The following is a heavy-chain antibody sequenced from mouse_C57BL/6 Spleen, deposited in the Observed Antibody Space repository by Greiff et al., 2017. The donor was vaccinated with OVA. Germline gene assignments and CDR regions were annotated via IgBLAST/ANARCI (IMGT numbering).Heavy chain of an antibody. CDR1: GFNIKDDY. CDR3: TTRLGGGAMDY. J-gene: IGHJ4*01. Sequence: VQLQQSGAELVRPGASVKLSCTASGFNIKDDYMHWVKQRPEQGLEWIGWIDPENGDTEYASKFQGKATITADTSSNTAYLQLSSLTSEDTAVYYCTTRLGGGAMDYWGQGTSVTVSS. CDR2: IDPENGDT. V-gene: IGHV14-4*01. D-gene: IGHD4-1*01.